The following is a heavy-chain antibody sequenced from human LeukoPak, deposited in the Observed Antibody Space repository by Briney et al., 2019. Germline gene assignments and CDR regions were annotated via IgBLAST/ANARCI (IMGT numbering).Heavy chain of an antibody. Sequence: PGGSLRLSCAASGFTFSSYEMNWVRQAPGKGLEWVSYISGSSDIKYYAESVKGRFTISRDNAKNSLFLQMNSLRAEDTAVYYCARGISTGYPFDYWGQRTLVTVSS. V-gene: IGHV3-48*03. J-gene: IGHJ4*02. CDR3: ARGISTGYPFDY. CDR2: ISGSSDIK. CDR1: GFTFSSYE. D-gene: IGHD3-22*01.